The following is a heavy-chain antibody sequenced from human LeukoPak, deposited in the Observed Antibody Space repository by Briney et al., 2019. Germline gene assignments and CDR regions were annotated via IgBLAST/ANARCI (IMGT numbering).Heavy chain of an antibody. CDR2: ISYDGSNK. J-gene: IGHJ4*02. CDR3: AREEVLKAAAGTIVFDY. V-gene: IGHV3-30*04. CDR1: EFTFITYV. D-gene: IGHD6-13*01. Sequence: GGPLRLSFEPPEFTFITYVRNGVRQAPGKGLEGVAVISYDGSNKYYADSVKGRFTISRDNSKNTLYLQMNSLRAEDTAVYYCAREEVLKAAAGTIVFDYWGQGTLVTVSS.